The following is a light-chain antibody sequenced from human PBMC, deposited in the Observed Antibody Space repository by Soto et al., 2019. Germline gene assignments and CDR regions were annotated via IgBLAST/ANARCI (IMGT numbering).Light chain of an antibody. J-gene: IGLJ2*01. CDR3: SSSAGSNPL. V-gene: IGLV2-8*01. Sequence: QSALTQPPSASGSPGQSVTISCTGTSSDVGGHNYVSWYQQHPGKAPKLMIYEVSRRPSGVPDRFSGSKSGNTASLTVSGLQADDEADYYCSSSAGSNPLFGGGTKLTVL. CDR2: EVS. CDR1: SSDVGGHNY.